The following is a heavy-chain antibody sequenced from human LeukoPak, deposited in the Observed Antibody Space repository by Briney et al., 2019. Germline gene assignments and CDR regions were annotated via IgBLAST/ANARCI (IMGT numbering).Heavy chain of an antibody. V-gene: IGHV1-69*04. CDR1: GGTFSSYA. Sequence: SVKVSCKASGGTFSSYAISWVRQAPRQGLEWMGSLIPLLGIANYAQKFQGRVTIIADKSTSTAYMELSSLRSEDTAVYYCARDIVVDKGGMDVWGQGTTVTVSS. J-gene: IGHJ6*02. CDR2: LIPLLGIA. CDR3: ARDIVVDKGGMDV. D-gene: IGHD2-2*01.